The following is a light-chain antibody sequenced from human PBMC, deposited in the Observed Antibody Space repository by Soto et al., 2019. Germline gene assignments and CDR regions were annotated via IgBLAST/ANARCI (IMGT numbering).Light chain of an antibody. CDR3: CSYAGSSTPNV. CDR1: SSDFGSYNL. Sequence: QSALTQPASVSGSPGQSITISCTGTSSDFGSYNLVSWYQQHPGKAPKLMIYEGSKRPSGVSNRFSGSKSGNTASLTISGLQADDEADYYCCSYAGSSTPNVFGTGTKVTVL. V-gene: IGLV2-23*01. CDR2: EGS. J-gene: IGLJ1*01.